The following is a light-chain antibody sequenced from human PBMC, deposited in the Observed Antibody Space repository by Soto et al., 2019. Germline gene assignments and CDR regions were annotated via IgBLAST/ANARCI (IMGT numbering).Light chain of an antibody. V-gene: IGKV1-39*01. CDR1: QTISGY. Sequence: DIQMTQSPSSLSASVGDRVTITCRASQTISGYLNWFQQRPGKAPRLLIYAASHLPAGVPSRFSGSGSGTDFTLTINSXQAEDLATYYCQQSYNTPPVFGGGTKVDIK. CDR3: QQSYNTPPV. J-gene: IGKJ4*01. CDR2: AAS.